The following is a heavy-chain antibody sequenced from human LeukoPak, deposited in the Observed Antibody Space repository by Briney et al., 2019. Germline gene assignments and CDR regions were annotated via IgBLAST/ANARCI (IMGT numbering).Heavy chain of an antibody. V-gene: IGHV2-70*11. CDR1: GFSLSTSGMC. CDR2: IDWDDDK. J-gene: IGHJ4*02. CDR3: ARLSIVGASLDY. D-gene: IGHD1-26*01. Sequence: VSGPALVKPTHPLTLTGTFPGFSLSTSGMCVTWLPQPPGKPLEWLARIDWDDDKYYSTSLKTRLTISKDTSKNQVVLTMTNMDPVDTATYYCARLSIVGASLDYWGQGTLVTVSS.